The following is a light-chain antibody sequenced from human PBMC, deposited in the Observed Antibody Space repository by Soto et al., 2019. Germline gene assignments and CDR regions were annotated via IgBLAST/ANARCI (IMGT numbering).Light chain of an antibody. CDR2: WAS. CDR1: QSILYSSNNKNY. Sequence: DIVMTQSPDSLAVSLGERATINCKSSQSILYSSNNKNYLAWYQQKPGQPPKLLIYWASTRDSGVPDRFSGSGSGTDFSLTISSLQAEDVAVYYCLQYYSTLPITFGQGTQLEI. J-gene: IGKJ5*01. V-gene: IGKV4-1*01. CDR3: LQYYSTLPIT.